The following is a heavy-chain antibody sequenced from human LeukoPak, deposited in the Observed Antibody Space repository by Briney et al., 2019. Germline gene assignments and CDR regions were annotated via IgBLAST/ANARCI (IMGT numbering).Heavy chain of an antibody. CDR1: GFTFSSYS. CDR3: ARDLIYYDSSGSDY. Sequence: GGSLRLSCAASGFTFSSYSMNWVRQAPGKGLEWVSSITSSSSYIYYADSVKGRFTISRDNAKNSLYLQMNSLRAEDTAVYYCARDLIYYDSSGSDYWGQGTLVTVSS. D-gene: IGHD3-22*01. J-gene: IGHJ4*02. V-gene: IGHV3-21*01. CDR2: ITSSSSYI.